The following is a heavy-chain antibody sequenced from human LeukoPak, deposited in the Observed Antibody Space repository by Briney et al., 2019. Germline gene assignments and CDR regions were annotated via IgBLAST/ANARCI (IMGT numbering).Heavy chain of an antibody. V-gene: IGHV3-48*01. CDR2: ISSSSSTI. CDR1: GFTFSSYG. Sequence: GGSLRLSCAASGFTFSSYGMTWVRQAPGKGLEWVSYISSSSSTIYYADSVKGRFTISRDNAKNSLYLQLNSLRAEDTAVYYCARDLPLEDWGQGTLVTVSS. D-gene: IGHD5-24*01. J-gene: IGHJ4*02. CDR3: ARDLPLED.